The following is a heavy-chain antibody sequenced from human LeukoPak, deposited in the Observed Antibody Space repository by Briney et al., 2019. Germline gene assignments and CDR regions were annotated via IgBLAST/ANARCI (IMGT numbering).Heavy chain of an antibody. V-gene: IGHV3-66*01. CDR3: ARATGATNEFDY. J-gene: IGHJ4*02. CDR1: GFTFSDYY. CDR2: IYSGGST. D-gene: IGHD1-26*01. Sequence: GGSLRLSCAASGFTFSDYYMRWIRQAPGKGLEWVSVIYSGGSTYYADSVKGRFTISRDNSKNTLYLQMNSLRAEDTAVYYCARATGATNEFDYWGQGTLVTVSS.